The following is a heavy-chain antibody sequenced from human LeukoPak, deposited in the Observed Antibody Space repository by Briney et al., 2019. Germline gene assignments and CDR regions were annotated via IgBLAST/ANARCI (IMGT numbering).Heavy chain of an antibody. CDR3: ARDSHGELLAGGFDY. CDR1: GGSISSYY. Sequence: PSETLSLTCTVSGGSISSYYWSWIRQPPGKGLEWIGYIYYSGSTSYNPSLKSRVTISVDTSKNQFSLKLSSVTAADTAVYYCARDSHGELLAGGFDYWGQGTLVTVSS. CDR2: IYYSGST. D-gene: IGHD1-26*01. V-gene: IGHV4-59*12. J-gene: IGHJ4*02.